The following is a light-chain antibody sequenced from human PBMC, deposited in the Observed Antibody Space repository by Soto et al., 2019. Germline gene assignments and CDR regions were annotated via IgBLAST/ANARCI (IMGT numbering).Light chain of an antibody. CDR3: LQHNEFWWT. V-gene: IGKV1-5*01. Sequence: IHMTQSPSSLSASVGDIVTITVRASQSISTWLAWFQQKPGKAPKRLIYAASTLQSGVPSRFSGSGSGTEFTLTISSLQPDDFATYYCLQHNEFWWTFGQGTKVDIK. J-gene: IGKJ1*01. CDR2: AAS. CDR1: QSISTW.